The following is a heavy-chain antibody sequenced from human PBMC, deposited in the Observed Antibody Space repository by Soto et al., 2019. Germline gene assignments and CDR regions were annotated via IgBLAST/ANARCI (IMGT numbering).Heavy chain of an antibody. CDR1: GYSFTSYW. J-gene: IGHJ4*02. CDR3: ARQSRGYSYGTPFDY. D-gene: IGHD5-18*01. V-gene: IGHV5-10-1*01. CDR2: IDPSDSYT. Sequence: GESLKISCKGSGYSFTSYWISWVRQMPGKGLEWMGRIDPSDSYTNYSPSFQGHVTISADKSIGTAYLQWSSLKASDTAMYYCARQSRGYSYGTPFDYWGQGTLVTVSS.